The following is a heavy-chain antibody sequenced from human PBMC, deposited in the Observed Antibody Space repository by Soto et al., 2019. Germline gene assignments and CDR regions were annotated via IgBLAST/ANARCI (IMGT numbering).Heavy chain of an antibody. D-gene: IGHD3-3*01. V-gene: IGHV3-33*01. CDR2: IWYDGSNK. Sequence: GGSLRLSCAASGFTFSSYGMHWVRQAPGKGLEWVAVIWYDGSNKYYADSVKGRFTISRDNSKNTLYLQMNSLRAEDTAVYYCARQNTDFWSGYYAFDIWGQGTMVTVSS. J-gene: IGHJ3*02. CDR3: ARQNTDFWSGYYAFDI. CDR1: GFTFSSYG.